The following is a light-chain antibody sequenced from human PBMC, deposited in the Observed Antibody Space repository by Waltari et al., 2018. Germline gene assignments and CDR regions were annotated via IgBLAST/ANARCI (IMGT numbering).Light chain of an antibody. CDR3: QQYNSAPPYS. CDR2: NAS. CDR1: QGISRW. Sequence: DIQMTQSPSSLSASVGDRLTIPCRASQGISRWLAWYQQKPWKDPKLLIYNASSLQSGVPSRFSGSGAGTDFTLTISSLQPEDFANYYCQQYNSAPPYSFGQGTKVEIK. J-gene: IGKJ2*03. V-gene: IGKV1-12*01.